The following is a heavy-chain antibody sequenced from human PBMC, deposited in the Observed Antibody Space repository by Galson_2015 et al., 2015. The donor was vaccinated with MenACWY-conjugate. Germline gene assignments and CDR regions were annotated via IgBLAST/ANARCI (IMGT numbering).Heavy chain of an antibody. V-gene: IGHV3-7*03. CDR3: ARDLGSYCSRNGCYSPC. Sequence: SLRLSCAASGFIFNNYWMSWVRQVPGKGPEWVANIKQDGSEKYYVDSVRGRFTISRDNAKNSLYLQMNSLRAEDTAVYYCARDLGSYCSRNGCYSPCWGEGTLVTVSS. CDR2: IKQDGSEK. J-gene: IGHJ4*02. CDR1: GFIFNNYW. D-gene: IGHD2-15*01.